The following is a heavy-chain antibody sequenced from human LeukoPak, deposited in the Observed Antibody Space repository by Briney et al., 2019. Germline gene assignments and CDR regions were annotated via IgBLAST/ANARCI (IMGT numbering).Heavy chain of an antibody. CDR3: ARGIGYSYGNIDY. J-gene: IGHJ4*02. CDR1: GYTFTGYY. V-gene: IGHV1-2*02. D-gene: IGHD5-18*01. Sequence: GASVKVSCKASGYTFTGYYMHWVRQAPGRGLEWMGWINPNSGGTNYAQKFQGRVTMTRDTSISTAYMELSRLRSDDTAVYYCARGIGYSYGNIDYWGQGTLVTVSS. CDR2: INPNSGGT.